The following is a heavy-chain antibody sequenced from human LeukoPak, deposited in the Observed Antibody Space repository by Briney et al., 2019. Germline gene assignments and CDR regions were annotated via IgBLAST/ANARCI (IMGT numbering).Heavy chain of an antibody. D-gene: IGHD3-22*01. CDR1: GFIFSNYW. J-gene: IGHJ4*02. Sequence: GGSLSLSCAASGFIFSNYWMHWVRQAPGKGLVWVSRINSDGSSTSYADSVKGRFTISRDNDKNTLYLQMNSLRAEDTAVYYCARFNGYYDSFDYWGQGTLVTVSS. CDR2: INSDGSST. CDR3: ARFNGYYDSFDY. V-gene: IGHV3-74*01.